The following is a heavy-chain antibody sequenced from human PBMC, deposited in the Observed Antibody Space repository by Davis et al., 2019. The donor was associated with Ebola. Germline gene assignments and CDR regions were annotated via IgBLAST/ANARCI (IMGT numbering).Heavy chain of an antibody. D-gene: IGHD4-17*01. V-gene: IGHV3-21*01. CDR2: ISSRSTYI. CDR1: GFSFSRYS. Sequence: PRGSLRLSCAASGFSFSRYSMNWIRQAPGKGLEWVSSISSRSTYIYYADSVKGRFTISRDDAQNSLYLQIYSLRAEDTAVYYCARAPTTVTTWSHYYYMDVWGKGTTVTVPS. CDR3: ARAPTTVTTWSHYYYMDV. J-gene: IGHJ6*03.